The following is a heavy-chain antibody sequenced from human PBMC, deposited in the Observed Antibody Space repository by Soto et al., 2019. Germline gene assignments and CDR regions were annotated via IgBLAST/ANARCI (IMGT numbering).Heavy chain of an antibody. D-gene: IGHD3-22*01. CDR3: AKAKYYYDSSGFEVALDY. Sequence: GGSLRLSCAASGFTFSSYAMSWVRQAPGKGLEWVSAISGSGGSTYYADSVKGRFTISRDNSKNTLYLQMNSLRAEDTAVYYCAKAKYYYDSSGFEVALDYWGQGTLVTVSS. CDR2: ISGSGGST. J-gene: IGHJ4*02. V-gene: IGHV3-23*01. CDR1: GFTFSSYA.